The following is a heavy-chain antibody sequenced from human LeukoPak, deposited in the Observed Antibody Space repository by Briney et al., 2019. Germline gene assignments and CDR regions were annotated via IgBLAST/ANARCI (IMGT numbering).Heavy chain of an antibody. CDR2: INQDVSEK. Sequence: GGSLRLSCAASGFTFSSYWMSWVRQAPGKGLEWVASINQDVSEKYYVDSVKGRFTISRDNSKNTLYLQMNSLRAEDTAVYYCAKDLAENLIAAADTDDYWGQGTLVTVSS. V-gene: IGHV3-7*05. CDR3: AKDLAENLIAAADTDDY. J-gene: IGHJ4*02. CDR1: GFTFSSYW. D-gene: IGHD6-13*01.